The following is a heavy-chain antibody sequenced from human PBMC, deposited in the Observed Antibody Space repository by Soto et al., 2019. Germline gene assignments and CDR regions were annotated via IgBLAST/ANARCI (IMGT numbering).Heavy chain of an antibody. D-gene: IGHD6-25*01. CDR1: GFTFSNYA. Sequence: EVQLLESGGGLVQPGGSLRLSCAASGFTFSNYAMNWVRQAPGKGLEWVSGLSGGGGNTYYADSVKGRFTISRDNSKNPLYPQKNSLRGEDTAVYYCAGNSSGGGGGIDDFWGQGTTVTVSS. CDR3: AGNSSGGGGGIDDF. J-gene: IGHJ3*01. V-gene: IGHV3-23*01. CDR2: LSGGGGNT.